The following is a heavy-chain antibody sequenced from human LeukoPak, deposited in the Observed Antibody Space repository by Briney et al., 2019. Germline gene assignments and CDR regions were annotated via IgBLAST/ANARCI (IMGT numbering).Heavy chain of an antibody. V-gene: IGHV3-66*01. D-gene: IGHD2-21*02. CDR2: IYSGGST. CDR3: ARGSCGGDCSVFEY. Sequence: GGSLRLPCAASGFTVSSNYINWLRQAPGKGLEGVSIIYSGGSTYYPESPKSRITISRDNSKNTVYLQMNSVRAEDTAVYYCARGSCGGDCSVFEYGGQGTRVTVAS. CDR1: GFTVSSNY. J-gene: IGHJ4*02.